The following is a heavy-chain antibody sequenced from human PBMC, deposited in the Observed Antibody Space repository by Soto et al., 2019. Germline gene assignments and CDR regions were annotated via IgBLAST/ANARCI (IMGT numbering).Heavy chain of an antibody. D-gene: IGHD6-25*01. V-gene: IGHV1-18*01. CDR2: SAYNGNT. CDR3: ARVRFPGTAGYYVMDV. J-gene: IGHJ6*02. CDR1: GYTFSSYH. Sequence: ASVKVSCKASGYTFSSYHINWVRQAPGQGLEWISAYNGNTNYAQKLQGRVTMTTDTSTSTAYMELRSLRSDDTAVYYCARVRFPGTAGYYVMDVWGQGTTVTVSS.